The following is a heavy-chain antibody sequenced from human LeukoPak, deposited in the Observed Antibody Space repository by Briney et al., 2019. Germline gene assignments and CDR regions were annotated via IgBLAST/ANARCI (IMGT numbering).Heavy chain of an antibody. CDR3: AREVQLWIRSGFDY. J-gene: IGHJ4*02. V-gene: IGHV4-59*01. D-gene: IGHD5-18*01. Sequence: SETLSLTCTVSGGSISSYYWSWIRQPPGKGLEWIGYIYYSGSTNYNPSLKSRVTISVDTSKNQFSLKLSSVTAADTAVYYCAREVQLWIRSGFDYWGQGTLVTVSS. CDR1: GGSISSYY. CDR2: IYYSGST.